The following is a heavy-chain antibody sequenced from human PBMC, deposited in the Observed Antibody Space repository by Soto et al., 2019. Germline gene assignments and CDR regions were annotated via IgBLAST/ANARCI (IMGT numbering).Heavy chain of an antibody. V-gene: IGHV1-69*06. Sequence: ASVKVSCKTSGFIFNVYGIHWVRQAPGQGLEWVGGLIPIYDAPYYAQKFQGRVTISADKSTTTVHLELSSLQSDDTAVYFCARVREPHLDHYGLDVWGQGTTVTVSS. CDR1: GFIFNVYG. J-gene: IGHJ6*02. CDR2: LIPIYDAP. D-gene: IGHD1-1*01. CDR3: ARVREPHLDHYGLDV.